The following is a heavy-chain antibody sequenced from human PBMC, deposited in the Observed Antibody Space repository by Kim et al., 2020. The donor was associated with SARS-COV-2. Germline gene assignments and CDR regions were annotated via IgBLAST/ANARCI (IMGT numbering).Heavy chain of an antibody. D-gene: IGHD3-3*02. Sequence: SETLSLTCTVSGGSVSSDYCWDWIRQPPEKGLEWIGTICYTGNTFYSPSLKSRVTLSVDTSKNEFSLRLTSVTAADTAVYCCARRKPFSDWLDPWGQGTLVTVSS. CDR1: GGSVSSDYC. V-gene: IGHV4-39*01. J-gene: IGHJ5*02. CDR3: ARRKPFSDWLDP. CDR2: ICYTGNT.